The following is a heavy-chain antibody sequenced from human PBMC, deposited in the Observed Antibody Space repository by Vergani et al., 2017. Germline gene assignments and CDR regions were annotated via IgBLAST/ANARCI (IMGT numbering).Heavy chain of an antibody. CDR2: ISYDGSNK. CDR3: AKDVTGYTSSWQYDY. J-gene: IGHJ4*02. D-gene: IGHD6-13*01. V-gene: IGHV3-30*18. CDR1: GFTFSSYG. Sequence: QVQLVESGGGVVQPERSLRLSCAASGFTFSSYGMHWVRQAPGKGLEWVAVISYDGSNKYYADSVKGRFTISRDNSKNTLYLQMNSLRAEDTAVYYCAKDVTGYTSSWQYDYWGQGTLVTVSS.